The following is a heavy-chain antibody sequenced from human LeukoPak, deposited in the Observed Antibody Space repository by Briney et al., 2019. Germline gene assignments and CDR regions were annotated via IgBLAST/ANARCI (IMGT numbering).Heavy chain of an antibody. CDR2: ISCTSSNI. D-gene: IGHD1-14*01. J-gene: IGHJ6*03. V-gene: IGHV3-48*04. CDR1: GFTFRSYS. Sequence: GGSLRLSCAASGFTFRSYSMHWVRQGPGKGLEWVAYISCTSSNIYYADSVKGRFTISRDNAKNSLYLQMNSLRAEDTAVYYCARGQPPDYYYYYMDVWGKGTTVTVSS. CDR3: ARGQPPDYYYYYMDV.